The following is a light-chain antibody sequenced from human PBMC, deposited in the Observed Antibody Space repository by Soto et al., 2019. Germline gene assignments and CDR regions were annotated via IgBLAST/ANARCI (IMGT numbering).Light chain of an antibody. J-gene: IGKJ2*01. CDR3: QQYNSYVPYT. Sequence: DVQMTQSPSTLSASVGDRVTITCRASQRISNWLAWYQQKPGKAPKVLIYDASTLQSGVPARFSGSGFGTEFTLTISTLQPDDSATYYCQQYNSYVPYTFGQGTKLEIK. CDR2: DAS. V-gene: IGKV1-5*01. CDR1: QRISNW.